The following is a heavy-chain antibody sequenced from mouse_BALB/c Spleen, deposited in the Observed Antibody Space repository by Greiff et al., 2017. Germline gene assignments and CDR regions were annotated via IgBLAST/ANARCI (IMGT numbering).Heavy chain of an antibody. V-gene: IGHV1-80*01. CDR3: ASQLGYFDY. J-gene: IGHJ2*01. D-gene: IGHD3-3*01. CDR2: ISRGDGDT. Sequence: QVQLQQSGAELVRPGSSVKISCKASGYAFSSYWMNWVKQRPGQGLEWIGQISRGDGDTYYNGKFKGKATLTTDKSTSTAYMQLSSLTSEDSAIYICASQLGYFDYWGQGTTLTVSS. CDR1: GYAFSSYW.